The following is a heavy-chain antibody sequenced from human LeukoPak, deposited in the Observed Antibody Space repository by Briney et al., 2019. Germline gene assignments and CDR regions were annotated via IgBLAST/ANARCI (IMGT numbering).Heavy chain of an antibody. CDR2: IYYSDST. CDR3: ATLAATSFFDY. D-gene: IGHD2-15*01. J-gene: IGHJ4*02. CDR1: VGSISSSSYY. V-gene: IGHV4-39*01. Sequence: SETLSLTCTVSVGSISSSSYYWRWLRQPPGKGLEWIGNIYYSDSTYYNPSLNTLVTISVDTSKNQFSLKLSSVTAADTAVYYCATLAATSFFDYWGQGTLVTVPS.